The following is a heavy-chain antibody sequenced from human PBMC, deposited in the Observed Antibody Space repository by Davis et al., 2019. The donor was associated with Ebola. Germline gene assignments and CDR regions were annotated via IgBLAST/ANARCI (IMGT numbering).Heavy chain of an antibody. CDR3: ARLGTSADYYAMDV. Sequence: ASVKVSCKASGYTFSSHAMHWVRQAPGQRLEWMGWISTGNGNARYSQKFQGRVTITRDTSATTAYMELSSLRSEDTAVYYCARLGTSADYYAMDVWGQGTTVTVSS. CDR1: GYTFSSHA. CDR2: ISTGNGNA. V-gene: IGHV1-3*04. J-gene: IGHJ6*02.